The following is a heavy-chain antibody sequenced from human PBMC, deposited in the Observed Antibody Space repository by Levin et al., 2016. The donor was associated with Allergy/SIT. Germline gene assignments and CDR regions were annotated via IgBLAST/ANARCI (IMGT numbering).Heavy chain of an antibody. Sequence: SETLSLTCAVFGGSFSGYSWNWIRQPPGKGLEWIGESNHSGSTNYNPSLKSRVTISADTSKNQFSLDLRSVTVADTAVYYCARAAMVRGVSPFFDYWGQGTLVTVSS. CDR1: GGSFSGYS. J-gene: IGHJ4*02. D-gene: IGHD3-10*01. CDR2: SNHSGST. CDR3: ARAAMVRGVSPFFDY. V-gene: IGHV4-34*01.